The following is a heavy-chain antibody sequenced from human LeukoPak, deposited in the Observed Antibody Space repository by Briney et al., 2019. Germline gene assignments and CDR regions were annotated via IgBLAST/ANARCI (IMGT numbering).Heavy chain of an antibody. D-gene: IGHD6-19*01. CDR1: SGSLSGDY. CDR2: IYYCARI. CDR3: ARTITVTGAYYFDY. V-gene: IGHV4-59*08. J-gene: IGHJ4*02. Sequence: PSETLSLTCTVSSGSLSGDYWSWIRLPPGEGLEWIGFIYYCARINYTPPLKSRVTIPLHTSKTQLSLGLSSVPAADAAVYYCARTITVTGAYYFDYWGQGTLVTVSS.